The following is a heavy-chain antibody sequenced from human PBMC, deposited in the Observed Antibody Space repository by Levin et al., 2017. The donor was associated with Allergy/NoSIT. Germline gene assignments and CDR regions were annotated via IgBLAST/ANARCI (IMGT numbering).Heavy chain of an antibody. Sequence: SVKVSCKASGGTFSSYTISWVRQAPGQGLEWMGRIIPILGIANYAQKFQGRVTITADKSTSTAYMELSSLRSEDTAVYYCARVWFGDPHDAFDIWGQGTMVTVSS. D-gene: IGHD3-10*01. CDR1: GGTFSSYT. CDR3: ARVWFGDPHDAFDI. V-gene: IGHV1-69*02. J-gene: IGHJ3*02. CDR2: IIPILGIA.